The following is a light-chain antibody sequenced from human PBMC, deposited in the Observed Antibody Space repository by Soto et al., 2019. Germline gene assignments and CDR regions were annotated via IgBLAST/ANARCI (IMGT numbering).Light chain of an antibody. J-gene: IGKJ2*01. Sequence: EIVLTQSPGTLSLSPGERATLSCRASQSVISAYLAWYQQRPGQAPRLLLFGASSRATGIPDRFSGSGSGTDLTRTISSLEPEEFAVYYCQQYGRPPYTFDQGTRLEIK. CDR3: QQYGRPPYT. CDR1: QSVISAY. V-gene: IGKV3-20*01. CDR2: GAS.